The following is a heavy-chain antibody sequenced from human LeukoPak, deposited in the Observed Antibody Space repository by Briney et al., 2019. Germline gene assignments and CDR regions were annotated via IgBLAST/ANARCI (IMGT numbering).Heavy chain of an antibody. D-gene: IGHD3-3*01. CDR1: GGSFSGYY. Sequence: PSETLSLTCAVYGGSFSGYYWSWIRQPPGKGLEWIGEINHSGSTNYNPSLKSRVTISVDTSKNQFSLKLSSVTAADTAVYYCARAGLDYDFWSGYYQDYYYYMDVWGKGTTVTVSS. V-gene: IGHV4-34*01. CDR2: INHSGST. CDR3: ARAGLDYDFWSGYYQDYYYYMDV. J-gene: IGHJ6*03.